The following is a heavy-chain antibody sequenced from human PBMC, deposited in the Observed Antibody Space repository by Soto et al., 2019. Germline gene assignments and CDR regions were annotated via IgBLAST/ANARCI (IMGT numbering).Heavy chain of an antibody. J-gene: IGHJ3*02. Sequence: QVQLVESGGGVVQPGRSLRLSCAASGFTFSSYGMHWVRQAPGKGLEWVAVIWYDGSNKYYADSVKGRFPISRDNSKNTLYLQMNCLRAEDTAVYYCARDVTGYSYGHDAFYIWGQGTMVTVSS. CDR2: IWYDGSNK. V-gene: IGHV3-33*01. D-gene: IGHD5-18*01. CDR3: ARDVTGYSYGHDAFYI. CDR1: GFTFSSYG.